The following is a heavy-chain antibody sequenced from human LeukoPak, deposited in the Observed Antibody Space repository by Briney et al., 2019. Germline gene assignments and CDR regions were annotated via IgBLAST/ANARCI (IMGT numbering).Heavy chain of an antibody. CDR1: GFTFSSYA. D-gene: IGHD2-15*01. V-gene: IGHV3-15*01. CDR2: IKSKTDGGTT. J-gene: IGHJ3*02. CDR3: LSGKSPQHI. Sequence: GGSLRLPCAASGFTFSSYAMSWVRQAPGKGLEWVGRIKSKTDGGTTDYAAPVKGRFTISRDDSKNTLYLQMNSLKTEDTAVYYCLSGKSPQHIWGQGTMVTVSS.